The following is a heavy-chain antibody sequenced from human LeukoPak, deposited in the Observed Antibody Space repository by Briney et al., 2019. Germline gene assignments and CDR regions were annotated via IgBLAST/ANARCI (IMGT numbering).Heavy chain of an antibody. CDR2: IYYSGST. J-gene: IGHJ4*02. V-gene: IGHV4-59*08. D-gene: IGHD3-22*01. CDR3: ARAYFDTSAYYPHFEY. Sequence: PSETLSLTCTVSGGSFSSYYWTWIRQPPGKGLEWIGYIYYSGSTNYNPSLKSRLTISIATSKNQFYLNLRSVTAADTAVYYCARAYFDTSAYYPHFEYWGPGTLVTVSS. CDR1: GGSFSSYY.